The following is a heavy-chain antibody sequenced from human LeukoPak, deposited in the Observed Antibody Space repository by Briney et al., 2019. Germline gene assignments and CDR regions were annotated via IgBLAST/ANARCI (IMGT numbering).Heavy chain of an antibody. CDR1: GYTFTGYY. D-gene: IGHD3-10*01. CDR3: AREIRRYYGSGSNAFDI. J-gene: IGHJ3*02. V-gene: IGHV1-2*02. CDR2: INPNSGGT. Sequence: ASVKVSCKASGYTFTGYYTHWVRQAPGQGLEWMGWINPNSGGTNYAQKFQGRVTMTRDTSISTAYMELSRLRSDDTAVYYCAREIRRYYGSGSNAFDIWGQGTMVTVSS.